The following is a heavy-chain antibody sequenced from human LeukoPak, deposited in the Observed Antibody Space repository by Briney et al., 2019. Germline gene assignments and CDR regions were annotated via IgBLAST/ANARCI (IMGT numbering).Heavy chain of an antibody. CDR2: ISGSGGST. V-gene: IGHV3-23*01. Sequence: GGSLRLSCAASRFTFSSYGMHWVRQAPGKGLEWVSAISGSGGSTYYADSVKGRFTISRDNSKNTLYLQMNSLRAEDTAVYYCAKKEFFYDYVWGSYRLGDAFDIWGQGTMVTVSS. CDR3: AKKEFFYDYVWGSYRLGDAFDI. CDR1: RFTFSSYG. D-gene: IGHD3-16*02. J-gene: IGHJ3*02.